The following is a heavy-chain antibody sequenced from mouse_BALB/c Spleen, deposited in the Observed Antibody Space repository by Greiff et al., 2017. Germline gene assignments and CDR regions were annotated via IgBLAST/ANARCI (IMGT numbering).Heavy chain of an antibody. CDR2: IYPGDGST. V-gene: IGHV1S56*01. D-gene: IGHD2-13*01. CDR1: GYTFTSFY. J-gene: IGHJ3*01. CDR3: ARAGLAY. Sequence: QVQLQQSGPELVKPGASVKMSCKASGYTFTSFYIHWVKQRPGQGLEWIGWIYPGDGSTKYNEKFKGKTTLTADKSSSTAYMLLSSLTSEDSAILFCARAGLAYWGQGTLVTVSA.